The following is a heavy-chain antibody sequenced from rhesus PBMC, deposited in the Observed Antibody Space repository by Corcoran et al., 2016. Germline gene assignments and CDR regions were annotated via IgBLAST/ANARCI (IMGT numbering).Heavy chain of an antibody. CDR2: IYGSSGST. J-gene: IGHJ4*01. D-gene: IGHD5-30*01. CDR3: ARGQGYSGYSFGDFDY. Sequence: QVQLQESGPGLVKPSETLSLTCAVSGGSISSNYWSWIRQPPGKGLEWIGYIYGSSGSTYYNPSLMSRVTISTDTSKNQFSLKLSSVTAVDTAVYYCARGQGYSGYSFGDFDYWGQGVLVTVSS. V-gene: IGHV4-160*01. CDR1: GGSISSNY.